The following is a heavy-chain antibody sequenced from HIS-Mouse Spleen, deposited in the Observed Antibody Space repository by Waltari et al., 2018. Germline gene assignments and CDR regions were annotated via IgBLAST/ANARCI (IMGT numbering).Heavy chain of an antibody. CDR3: AREIPYSSSWYDWYFDL. CDR1: GGSISSSSYY. J-gene: IGHJ2*01. Sequence: QLQLQESGPGLVKPSETLSLTCTVSGGSISSSSYYWGWIRQPPGKGLEWIGSLHYRGSTYYNPSLKSRVTISVDTSRNQFSLKLSSVTAADTAVYYCAREIPYSSSWYDWYFDLWGRGTLVTVSS. CDR2: LHYRGST. D-gene: IGHD6-13*01. V-gene: IGHV4-39*07.